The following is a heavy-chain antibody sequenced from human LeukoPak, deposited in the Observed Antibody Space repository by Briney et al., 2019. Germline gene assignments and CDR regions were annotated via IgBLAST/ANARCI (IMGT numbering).Heavy chain of an antibody. V-gene: IGHV3-53*01. J-gene: IGHJ4*02. Sequence: GGSLRLSCAASGFTVITNDMTWVSQAPGKGLEWVSVLYSDGNTKYADSVQGRFTISRDNSKTTLYLEMNSLSPDDTAVYYCARGVEPLAANTLAYWGQGTLVTVSA. CDR1: GFTVITND. CDR2: LYSDGNT. CDR3: ARGVEPLAANTLAY. D-gene: IGHD1-14*01.